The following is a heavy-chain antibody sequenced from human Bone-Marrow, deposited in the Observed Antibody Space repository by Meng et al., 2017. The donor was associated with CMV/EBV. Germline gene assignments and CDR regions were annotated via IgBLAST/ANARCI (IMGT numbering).Heavy chain of an antibody. J-gene: IGHJ4*02. CDR3: AHFYGGTGY. CDR1: RFSLSTSGEG. V-gene: IGHV2-5*01. CDR2: IYWNDDK. Sequence: LTCTFSRFSLSTSGEGVGWIRQPPGKALKWLALIYWNDDKHYRPSLKSKITITKDTSKNQVVLTMTNMDPVDTATYYCAHFYGGTGYWGQGTLVTVSS. D-gene: IGHD2-15*01.